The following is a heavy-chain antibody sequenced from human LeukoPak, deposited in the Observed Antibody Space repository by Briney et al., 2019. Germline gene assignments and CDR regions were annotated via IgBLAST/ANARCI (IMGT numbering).Heavy chain of an antibody. Sequence: PSETLSLTCSVSGASISTPGYYWTWIRQSPRQGLEWIGYISHSGTAYSNPYLKSRLTLSVDTSQNQFSLHLRSVSDADTGVYYCARELCGGDCYPYYYYPLDVWGQGTTVTVSS. CDR2: ISHSGTA. D-gene: IGHD2-21*02. CDR3: ARELCGGDCYPYYYYPLDV. CDR1: GASISTPGYY. J-gene: IGHJ6*02. V-gene: IGHV4-31*03.